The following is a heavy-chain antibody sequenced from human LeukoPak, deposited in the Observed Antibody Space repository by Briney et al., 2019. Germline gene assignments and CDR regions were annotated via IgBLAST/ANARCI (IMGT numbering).Heavy chain of an antibody. V-gene: IGHV3-30*18. CDR3: AKDPYSSRMEYFQY. Sequence: GGSLRLSCAASGFTFSNYAMYWVRQAPGKGLEWVAVISYDGNDKYYADSVKGRFSISRDNSKNTLYLEMSSLRTEDTAVYYCAKDPYSSRMEYFQYWGQGTLVIVSS. D-gene: IGHD3-22*01. J-gene: IGHJ1*01. CDR1: GFTFSNYA. CDR2: ISYDGNDK.